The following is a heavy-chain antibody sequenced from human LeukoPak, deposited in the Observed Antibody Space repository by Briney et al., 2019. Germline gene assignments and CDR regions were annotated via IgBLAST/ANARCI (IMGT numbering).Heavy chain of an antibody. CDR2: IYYSGST. V-gene: IGHV4-39*07. CDR3: ARIVGASFPYFDY. CDR1: GGSISSSSYY. Sequence: SETLSLTCTVSGGSISSSSYYWGWIRQPPGKGLEWIGSIYYSGSTYYNPSLKSRVTISVDTSKNQFSLKLSSVTAADTAVYYCARIVGASFPYFDYWGQGTLVTVSS. D-gene: IGHD1-26*01. J-gene: IGHJ4*02.